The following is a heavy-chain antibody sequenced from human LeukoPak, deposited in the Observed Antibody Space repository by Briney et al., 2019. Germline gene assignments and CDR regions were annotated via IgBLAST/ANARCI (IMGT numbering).Heavy chain of an antibody. CDR3: ATGISPSSSWTFDY. CDR1: GFTFSSYA. D-gene: IGHD6-13*01. J-gene: IGHJ4*02. CDR2: LSGSGLSK. V-gene: IGHV3-23*01. Sequence: PGGSLRLSCAASGFTFSSYAMNWVRQAPGKELQWVSALSGSGLSKYYADSVKGRFTISRDNSKNTLYLQMNSLRAEDTAIYYCATGISPSSSWTFDYWGQGTLVTVPS.